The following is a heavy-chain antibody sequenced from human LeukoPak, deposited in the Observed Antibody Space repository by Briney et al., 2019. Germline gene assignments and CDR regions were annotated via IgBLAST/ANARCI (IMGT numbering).Heavy chain of an antibody. Sequence: ASVKVSCKASGGTFSSYAISWVRQAPGQGLEWMGGIIPIFGTANYEQKFQGRVTITTDESTSTAYMELSSLRSEDTAVYYCARDGLPTRYYDFWSGYADAFDIWGQGTMVTVSS. CDR3: ARDGLPTRYYDFWSGYADAFDI. V-gene: IGHV1-69*05. J-gene: IGHJ3*02. CDR2: IIPIFGTA. D-gene: IGHD3-3*01. CDR1: GGTFSSYA.